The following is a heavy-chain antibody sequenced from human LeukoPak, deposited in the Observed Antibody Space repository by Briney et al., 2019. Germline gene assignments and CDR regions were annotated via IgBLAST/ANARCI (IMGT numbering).Heavy chain of an antibody. D-gene: IGHD3-10*01. Sequence: GGSLRLSCAASGFTFSSYGMHWVRQAPGKGLEWVAVISYDGSNKYYADSVKGRFTISRDNSKNTLYLRMNSLRAEDTAVYYCAKGTYYYGSTESTGSWYFDLWGRGTLVTVSS. CDR3: AKGTYYYGSTESTGSWYFDL. CDR2: ISYDGSNK. CDR1: GFTFSSYG. V-gene: IGHV3-30*18. J-gene: IGHJ2*01.